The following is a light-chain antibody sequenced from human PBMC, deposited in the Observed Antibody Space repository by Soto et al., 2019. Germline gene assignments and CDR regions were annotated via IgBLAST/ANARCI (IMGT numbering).Light chain of an antibody. Sequence: DIQMTQSPSTLSASVGDRVAITCRASQSITTWLAWYQQKPGKAPTLLISDASNLQSGVPSRFSGSGSGTDFTLTISSLQPDDISTYYCHQYDSYPWTFGQGTKVE. CDR1: QSITTW. J-gene: IGKJ1*01. CDR2: DAS. V-gene: IGKV1-5*01. CDR3: HQYDSYPWT.